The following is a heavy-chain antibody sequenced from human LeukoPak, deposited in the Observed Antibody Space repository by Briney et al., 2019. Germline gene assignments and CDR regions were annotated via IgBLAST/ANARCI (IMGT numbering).Heavy chain of an antibody. Sequence: SETLSLTCTASGGSISSGSYYWSWIRQPAGKGLEWIGRIYTSGSTNYNPSLKSRVTISVDTSKNRFSLKLSSVTAADTAVYYCARESDYYYYYMDVWGKGTTVTVSS. CDR1: GGSISSGSYY. V-gene: IGHV4-61*02. J-gene: IGHJ6*03. CDR3: ARESDYYYYYMDV. CDR2: IYTSGST.